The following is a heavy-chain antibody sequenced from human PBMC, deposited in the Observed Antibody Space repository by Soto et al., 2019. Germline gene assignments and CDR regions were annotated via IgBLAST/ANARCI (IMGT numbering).Heavy chain of an antibody. CDR2: IVVGSGNT. CDR1: GFTFTSSA. Sequence: SVKVSCKASGFTFTSSAVQWVRQARGQRLEWIGWIVVGSGNTNYAQKFQERATITRDMSTSTAYMELSSLRSEDTAVYYCAADPRSSSWPFYWGQGTLVTVSS. V-gene: IGHV1-58*01. J-gene: IGHJ4*02. D-gene: IGHD6-6*01. CDR3: AADPRSSSWPFY.